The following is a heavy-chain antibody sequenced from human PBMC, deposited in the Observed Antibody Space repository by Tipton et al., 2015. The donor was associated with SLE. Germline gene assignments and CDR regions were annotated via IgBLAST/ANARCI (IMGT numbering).Heavy chain of an antibody. CDR3: ARLRVISYYFDY. D-gene: IGHD2-21*01. V-gene: IGHV4-39*07. CDR1: GGSISSSSYY. Sequence: TLSLTCTVSGGSISSSSYYWGWIRQPPGKGLEWIGSIYYRGSTYYNPSLKSRVTISVDTSKNQFSLKLSSVTAADTAVHYCARLRVISYYFDYWGQGTLVTVSS. CDR2: IYYRGST. J-gene: IGHJ4*02.